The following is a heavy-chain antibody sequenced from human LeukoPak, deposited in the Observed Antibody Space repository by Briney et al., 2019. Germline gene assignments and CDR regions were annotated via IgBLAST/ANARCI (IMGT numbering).Heavy chain of an antibody. J-gene: IGHJ1*01. CDR1: GFTFTDYY. V-gene: IGHV3-11*01. D-gene: IGHD3-9*01. CDR2: ITNSGTTI. CDR3: ARGGHHDILTGYSQD. Sequence: GGSLRLSCAASGFTFTDYYMRWIRQAPGKGLEWVSYITNSGTTIYSADSVKGRFTISRATAKTSLYLQMNSLRADATAVYYCARGGHHDILTGYSQDWGQGTLVTVSS.